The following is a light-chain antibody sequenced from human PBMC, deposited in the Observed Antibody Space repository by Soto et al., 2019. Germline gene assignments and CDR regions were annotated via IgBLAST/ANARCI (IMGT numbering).Light chain of an antibody. Sequence: QSALTQPPSASGSPGQSVTISCTGPSSDVGSFNYVSWYQLHAGKAPKLMIFEVSKRPSGVPDRFSGSKSGNTASLTVSGIQPEDEADYYCSSYAGSNNWVFGGGTKLTVL. CDR1: SSDVGSFNY. CDR2: EVS. CDR3: SSYAGSNNWV. J-gene: IGLJ3*02. V-gene: IGLV2-8*01.